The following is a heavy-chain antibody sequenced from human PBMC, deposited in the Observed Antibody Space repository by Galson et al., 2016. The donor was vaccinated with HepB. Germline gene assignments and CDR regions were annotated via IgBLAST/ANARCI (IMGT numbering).Heavy chain of an antibody. CDR3: AKEGWFGERDYYYYGMDV. CDR1: GFTFRSYG. CDR2: IRYDGGNT. Sequence: SLRLSCAASGFTFRSYGMHWVRQAPGKGLEWVAGIRYDGGNTYYADSVKGRFTISRDNSKNTLYLQMNSLRAEDTAVYYCAKEGWFGERDYYYYGMDVWGQGTPVTVSS. V-gene: IGHV3-33*06. D-gene: IGHD3-10*01. J-gene: IGHJ6*02.